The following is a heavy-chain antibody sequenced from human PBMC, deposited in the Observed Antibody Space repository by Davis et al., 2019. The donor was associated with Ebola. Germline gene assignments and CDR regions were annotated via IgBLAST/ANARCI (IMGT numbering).Heavy chain of an antibody. D-gene: IGHD1-7*01. J-gene: IGHJ3*02. CDR1: GGTFSSYA. Sequence: SVKVSCKASGGTFSSYAISWVRQAPEQGLEWMGGIIPIFGTANYAQKFQGRVTITADESTSTAYMELSSLRSEDTAVYYCASVLTGTTDAFDIWGQGTMVTVSS. CDR3: ASVLTGTTDAFDI. V-gene: IGHV1-69*13. CDR2: IIPIFGTA.